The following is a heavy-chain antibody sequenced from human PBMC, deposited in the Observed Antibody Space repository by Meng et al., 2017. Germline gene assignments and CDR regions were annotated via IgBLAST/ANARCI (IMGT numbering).Heavy chain of an antibody. V-gene: IGHV3-74*01. Sequence: EVQCVEAGGGLVQPGGSLRLSCAASGFTFNNYWMHWVRQVPGKGLVWVSRISGDGSITNYADSVQCPFPISRDNAKNTLYLQLTRLSPEDTAVYYCLDEAPRSDYWGQGSLVTVSS. CDR2: ISGDGSIT. J-gene: IGHJ4*02. D-gene: IGHD1-1*01. CDR3: LDEAPRSDY. CDR1: GFTFNNYW.